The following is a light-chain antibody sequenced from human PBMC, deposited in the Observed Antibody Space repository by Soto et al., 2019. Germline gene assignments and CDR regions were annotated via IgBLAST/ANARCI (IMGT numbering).Light chain of an antibody. J-gene: IGKJ3*01. Sequence: DIVLTQSPGTLSFSPGERATLSCRASQSVSSSYLAWYQQKPGQAPRLLIYGASNRATGIPARFSGSGSGTDFTLTISSLEPEDFAVYYCQQRSNWPLTFGPGTKVDIK. V-gene: IGKV3D-20*02. CDR3: QQRSNWPLT. CDR2: GAS. CDR1: QSVSSSY.